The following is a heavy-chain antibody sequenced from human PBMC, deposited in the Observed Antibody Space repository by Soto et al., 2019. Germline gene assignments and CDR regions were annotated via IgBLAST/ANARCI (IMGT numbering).Heavy chain of an antibody. V-gene: IGHV1-3*01. CDR2: INAANGDT. CDR3: VRRPVLASGFDGIDA. J-gene: IGHJ5*01. Sequence: ASVKVSCKASGYTFTSYGIHWVRQAPGQRLEWMGWINAANGDTKYSPKFQGRVTITRDTSASTAYMELSSLRSEDTAVYYCVRRPVLASGFDGIDAWGQGTMVTVSS. CDR1: GYTFTSYG. D-gene: IGHD3-22*01.